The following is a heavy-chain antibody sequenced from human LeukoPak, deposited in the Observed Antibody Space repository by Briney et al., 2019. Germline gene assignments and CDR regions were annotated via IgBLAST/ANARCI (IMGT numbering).Heavy chain of an antibody. Sequence: GGSLRLSCAASGFTFSSYGMHWVRQAPGKGLEWVAVISYDGSNKYYADSVKGRFTISRDNSKNTLYLQMNSLRAEDTAVYYCAKDAYYGSGSYYIHRGPSSMDVWGKGTTVTVSS. V-gene: IGHV3-30*18. J-gene: IGHJ6*04. D-gene: IGHD3-10*01. CDR2: ISYDGSNK. CDR3: AKDAYYGSGSYYIHRGPSSMDV. CDR1: GFTFSSYG.